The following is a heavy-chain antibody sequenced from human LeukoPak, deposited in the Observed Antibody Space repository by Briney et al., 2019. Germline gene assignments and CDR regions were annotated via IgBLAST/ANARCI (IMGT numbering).Heavy chain of an antibody. CDR2: ISSNGGST. CDR1: GFTFSSYA. CDR3: ARGGIAVAETYFDY. D-gene: IGHD6-19*01. J-gene: IGHJ4*02. V-gene: IGHV3-64*01. Sequence: GGSLRLSCAASGFTFSSYAMHWVRQAPGRGLEYVSAISSNGGSTYYANSVKGRFTISRDNSKNTLYLQMGSLRAEDMAVYYCARGGIAVAETYFDYWGQGTLVTVSS.